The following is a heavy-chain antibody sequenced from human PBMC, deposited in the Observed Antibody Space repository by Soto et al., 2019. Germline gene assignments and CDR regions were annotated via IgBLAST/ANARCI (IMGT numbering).Heavy chain of an antibody. CDR1: GYTFTSYA. V-gene: IGHV1-3*01. CDR2: INAGNGNT. Sequence: GASVKVSCKASGYTFTSYAMHWVRQAPGQSLEWMGWINAGNGNTKYSQKFQGRDTITRDTSASTTYMELSSLRSEYTAVYYCARDLREGGNWFDPWGQGTLVTVSS. D-gene: IGHD1-26*01. CDR3: ARDLREGGNWFDP. J-gene: IGHJ5*02.